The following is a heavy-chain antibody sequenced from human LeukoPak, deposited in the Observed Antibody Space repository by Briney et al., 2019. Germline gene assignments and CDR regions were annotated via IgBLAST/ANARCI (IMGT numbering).Heavy chain of an antibody. CDR3: ARDFMGYCSRTSCYGGSWFDP. D-gene: IGHD2-2*01. V-gene: IGHV4-4*07. J-gene: IGHJ5*02. CDR2: IYTSGST. Sequence: PSETLSLTCTVSGGSISSSYWSWIRQPAGKGLEWIGRIYTSGSTNYNPSLKSRVTMSVDTSKNQFSLKLGSVTAADTAVYYCARDFMGYCSRTSCYGGSWFDPWGQGTLVTVSS. CDR1: GGSISSSY.